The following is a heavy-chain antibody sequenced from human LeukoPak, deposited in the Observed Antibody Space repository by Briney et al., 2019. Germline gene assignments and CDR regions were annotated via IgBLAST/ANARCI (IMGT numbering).Heavy chain of an antibody. CDR3: ARDGGSSIAAPLDY. J-gene: IGHJ4*02. V-gene: IGHV3-7*01. Sequence: PGGSLRLSCAASGFTFSSYGMSWVRQAPGKGLEWVSNIKQDGSEKYYVDSVKGRFTISRDNAKNSLYLQMNSLRAEDTAVYYCARDGGSSIAAPLDYWGQGTLVTVSS. D-gene: IGHD6-6*01. CDR1: GFTFSSYG. CDR2: IKQDGSEK.